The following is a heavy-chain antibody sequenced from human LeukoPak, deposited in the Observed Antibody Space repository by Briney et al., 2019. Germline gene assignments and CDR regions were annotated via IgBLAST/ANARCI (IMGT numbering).Heavy chain of an antibody. V-gene: IGHV6-1*01. CDR3: ARDRPGKQWLVRRGNWFDP. D-gene: IGHD6-19*01. CDR2: TYYRSKWYN. J-gene: IGHJ5*02. CDR1: GDSVSSNSAA. Sequence: SQTLSLTCAISGDSVSSNSAAWNWIRQSPSRGLEWLGRTYYRSKWYNDYAVSVKSRITINPDTSKNQFSLQLNSVTPEDTAVYYCARDRPGKQWLVRRGNWFDPWGQGTLVTVSS.